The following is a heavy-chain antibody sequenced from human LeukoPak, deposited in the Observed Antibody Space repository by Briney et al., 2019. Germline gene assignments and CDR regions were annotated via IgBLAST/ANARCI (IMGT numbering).Heavy chain of an antibody. CDR3: ARGGVLLAGKKFDY. J-gene: IGHJ4*02. V-gene: IGHV3-23*01. CDR2: ISVSGGST. Sequence: PGGSLRLSCVASGFIFSTYVMSWVRQAPGKGLEWVSGISVSGGSTYYADSVKGRFTISRDNSKNTLYLQMNSLRAEDTAVYYCARGGVLLAGKKFDYWGQGILVIVSS. D-gene: IGHD6-13*01. CDR1: GFIFSTYV.